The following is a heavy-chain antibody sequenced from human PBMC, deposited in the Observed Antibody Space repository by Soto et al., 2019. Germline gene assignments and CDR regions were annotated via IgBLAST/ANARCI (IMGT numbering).Heavy chain of an antibody. J-gene: IGHJ4*02. CDR2: IWHDGSNK. Sequence: GGSLRLSCAASGVIFSNFGMHWVRQAPGKGLEWVGIIWHDGSNKYYADSVEGRFTISRDNSKNTVYLQMNSLRGEDTGIYYCAGFYVAAGATPLEYWGQGTLVTVSS. CDR1: GVIFSNFG. CDR3: AGFYVAAGATPLEY. D-gene: IGHD1-26*01. V-gene: IGHV3-33*01.